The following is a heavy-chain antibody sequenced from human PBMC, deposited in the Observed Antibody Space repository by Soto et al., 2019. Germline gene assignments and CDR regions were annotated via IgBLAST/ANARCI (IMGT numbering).Heavy chain of an antibody. J-gene: IGHJ5*02. D-gene: IGHD1-26*01. CDR2: ISWNSGSI. CDR1: GFTFDDYA. Sequence: EVQLVESGGGLVQPGRSLRLSCAASGFTFDDYAMHWVRQAPGKGLEWVSGISWNSGSIGYADSVKGRFTISRDNAKNSLYLQMNSLRAEDTALYYCANVGSEGAGFDPWGQGTLVTVSS. V-gene: IGHV3-9*01. CDR3: ANVGSEGAGFDP.